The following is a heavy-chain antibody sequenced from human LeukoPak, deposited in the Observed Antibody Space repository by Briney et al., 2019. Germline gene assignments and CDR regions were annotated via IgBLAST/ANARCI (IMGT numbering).Heavy chain of an antibody. CDR3: AKITSGSYYFDY. V-gene: IGHV3-23*01. J-gene: IGHJ4*02. D-gene: IGHD1-26*01. CDR1: GFTYSSYA. Sequence: GGSLRLSCAASGFTYSSYAMSWVRQAPGKGLEWVSAISGSGGSTYYADSVKGRFTISRDNSKNTLYLQMNSLRAEDTAVYYCAKITSGSYYFDYWGQGTLVTVSS. CDR2: ISGSGGST.